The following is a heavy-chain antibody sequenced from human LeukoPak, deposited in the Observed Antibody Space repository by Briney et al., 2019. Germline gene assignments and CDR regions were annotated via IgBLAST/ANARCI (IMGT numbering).Heavy chain of an antibody. D-gene: IGHD3-22*01. CDR3: ARDLPWDLAPNYDSSGYYSEYYFDY. J-gene: IGHJ4*02. Sequence: PGESLRLSCAASGFIFSNYWMSWVRQAPGKGLEWVANMKQDGREKYLVDSVKGRFTISRDNAKNSLYLQMNSLRAEDTAVYYCARDLPWDLAPNYDSSGYYSEYYFDYWGQGTLVTVSS. CDR1: GFIFSNYW. CDR2: MKQDGREK. V-gene: IGHV3-7*01.